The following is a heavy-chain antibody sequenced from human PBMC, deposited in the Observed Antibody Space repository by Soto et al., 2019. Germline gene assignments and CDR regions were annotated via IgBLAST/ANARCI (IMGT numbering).Heavy chain of an antibody. Sequence: GGSLRLSCAASGFTFSSYGMHWVRQAPGKGLEWVAVIWYDGSNKYYADSVKGRFTISRDNSKNTLYLQMNSLRAEDTAVYYCARYRIAVAGNATDYYYYMDVWGKGTTVTVSS. V-gene: IGHV3-33*01. D-gene: IGHD6-19*01. CDR3: ARYRIAVAGNATDYYYYMDV. CDR2: IWYDGSNK. J-gene: IGHJ6*03. CDR1: GFTFSSYG.